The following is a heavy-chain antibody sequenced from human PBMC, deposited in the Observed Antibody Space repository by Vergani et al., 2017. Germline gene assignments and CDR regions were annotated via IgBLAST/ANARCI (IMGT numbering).Heavy chain of an antibody. V-gene: IGHV4-59*08. J-gene: IGHJ4*02. CDR1: GGSFNTYY. D-gene: IGHD6-13*01. CDR3: ARGSRAEGGSGPDK. Sequence: HLQESGPGLIKPSETLSLTCTVSGGSFNTYYWSWIRQSPGKGLEWIGYIYSTGSTNYNPSLNSRVTMSVDTSKNQFSLKLTSVTAADTAVYYCARGSRAEGGSGPDKWGQGTQVTVSS. CDR2: IYSTGST.